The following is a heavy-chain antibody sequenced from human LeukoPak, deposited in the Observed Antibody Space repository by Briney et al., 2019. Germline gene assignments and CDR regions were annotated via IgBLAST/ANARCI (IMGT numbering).Heavy chain of an antibody. CDR3: ARGYYYYYYMDV. V-gene: IGHV1-8*03. CDR1: GYTFISYD. J-gene: IGHJ6*03. Sequence: GASVKVSCKTSGYTFISYDINWVRQAPGQGLEWMGWMNPNSGNTGYAQKFQGRLTITRNTSVNTAYMELSSLRPEDTAVYFCARGYYYYYYMDVWGKGTTVTVSS. CDR2: MNPNSGNT.